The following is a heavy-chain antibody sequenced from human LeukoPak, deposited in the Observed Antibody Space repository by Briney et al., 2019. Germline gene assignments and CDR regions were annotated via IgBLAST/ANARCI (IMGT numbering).Heavy chain of an antibody. Sequence: SETLSLXCTVSGGSISSYYWSWIRQPPGKGLEWIGYIYYSGSTNYNPSLKSRVTISVDTSKNQFSLKLSSVTAADTAVYYCARENLAGYDYGDPGAFDIWGQGTMVTVSS. J-gene: IGHJ3*02. V-gene: IGHV4-59*01. D-gene: IGHD4-17*01. CDR2: IYYSGST. CDR3: ARENLAGYDYGDPGAFDI. CDR1: GGSISSYY.